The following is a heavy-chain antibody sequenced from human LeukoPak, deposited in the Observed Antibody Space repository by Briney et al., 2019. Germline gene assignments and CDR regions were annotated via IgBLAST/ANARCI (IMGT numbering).Heavy chain of an antibody. J-gene: IGHJ4*02. CDR3: ARAVADGIDTGYFDY. CDR2: IYYSGST. CDR1: DGSINSFY. Sequence: PSETLSLTCTVSDGSINSFYWSWLRQPPGKGLEWLGYIYYSGSTNYNPSLKSRVTISVDTSKNQFSLNLNSVTAADTAVYYCARAVADGIDTGYFDYWGQGTLVTVSS. D-gene: IGHD4-23*01. V-gene: IGHV4-59*01.